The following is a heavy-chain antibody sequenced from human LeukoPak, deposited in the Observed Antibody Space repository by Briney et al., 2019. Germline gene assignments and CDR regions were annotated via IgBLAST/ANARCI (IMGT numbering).Heavy chain of an antibody. V-gene: IGHV4-59*01. CDR3: ARGHYSYGYFDY. J-gene: IGHJ4*02. Sequence: PSETLSLTCTVSGGSISSYYWSWIRQPPGKGLEWIGYIYYSGSTNYNPSLKSRVTISVDTSKNQFSLKLSSVTAADTAVYYCARGHYSYGYFDYWSQGTLVTVSS. D-gene: IGHD5-18*01. CDR2: IYYSGST. CDR1: GGSISSYY.